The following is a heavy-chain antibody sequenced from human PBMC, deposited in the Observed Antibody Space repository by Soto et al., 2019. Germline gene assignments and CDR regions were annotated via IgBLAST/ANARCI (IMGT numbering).Heavy chain of an antibody. CDR1: GDTFSTYS. D-gene: IGHD3-22*01. V-gene: IGHV1-69*06. CDR3: AIERSRYDRSGYYRPDY. Sequence: QVQLVQSGSEVKKPGSSVKVSCKASGDTFSTYSISWVRQAPGQGLEWLGGIIPILGTPSYAQRFQGRVTITADKPPSTAYRELSSLRSEDTAVYYCAIERSRYDRSGYYRPDYWGQGPLVTVSS. J-gene: IGHJ4*02. CDR2: IIPILGTP.